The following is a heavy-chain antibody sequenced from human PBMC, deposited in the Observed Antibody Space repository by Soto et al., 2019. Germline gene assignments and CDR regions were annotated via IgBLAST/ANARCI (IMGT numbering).Heavy chain of an antibody. D-gene: IGHD3-22*01. Sequence: PXESLRVSCKCSGNSFTSYLIGWVLQMPGKGLEWMGIIYPGDSDTRYSPSFQGQVTISADKSISTAYLQWSSLKASDTAMYYCARGHSSGLQHQPPPEWFDPWGQGTLVPVSS. CDR2: IYPGDSDT. J-gene: IGHJ5*02. CDR1: GNSFTSYL. CDR3: ARGHSSGLQHQPPPEWFDP. V-gene: IGHV5-51*01.